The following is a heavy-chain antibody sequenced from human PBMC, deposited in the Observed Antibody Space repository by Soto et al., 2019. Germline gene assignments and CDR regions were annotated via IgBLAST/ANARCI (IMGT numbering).Heavy chain of an antibody. V-gene: IGHV4-59*11. CDR1: GGSISNHY. CDR3: TRANWYSEY. CDR2: IYYNGNT. J-gene: IGHJ4*02. Sequence: QVQLQEWGPGLVKPSETLSVTCSVSGGSISNHYWSWIRQPPGKGLEWIGYIYYNGNTNYNPSLKSRVTMSVDTSRNQISLKLTTVTAADTAVYYCTRANWYSEYWGQGTLVTVSS. D-gene: IGHD7-27*01.